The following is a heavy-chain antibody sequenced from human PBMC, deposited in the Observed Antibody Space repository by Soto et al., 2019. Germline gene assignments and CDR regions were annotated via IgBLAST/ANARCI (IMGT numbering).Heavy chain of an antibody. Sequence: SETLSLTCSVSGVALSRHYWSWIRQSPGKGLEWIGYAYYSGNTNYNPSLKSRVAISVDTSKKQFSLKLTSVTIADTAVYYCARLTDSSSWSPSDYWGRGTLVTVSS. CDR3: ARLTDSSSWSPSDY. J-gene: IGHJ4*02. CDR1: GVALSRHY. D-gene: IGHD6-13*01. V-gene: IGHV4-59*11. CDR2: AYYSGNT.